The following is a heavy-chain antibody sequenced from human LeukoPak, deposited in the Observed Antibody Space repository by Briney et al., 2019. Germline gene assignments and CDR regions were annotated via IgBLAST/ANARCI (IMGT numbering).Heavy chain of an antibody. J-gene: IGHJ6*03. CDR2: IYYSGST. CDR3: ARAIGATIQDYYYYNMDV. D-gene: IGHD5-12*01. Sequence: SETLSLTCSVSGGSISSSSYYWGWIRQPPGKGLEWIGSIYYSGSTYYNPSLKSRIIISVDTSKNQFSLKLSSVTAADTAVYYCARAIGATIQDYYYYNMDVWGKGTTVTVSS. V-gene: IGHV4-39*01. CDR1: GGSISSSSYY.